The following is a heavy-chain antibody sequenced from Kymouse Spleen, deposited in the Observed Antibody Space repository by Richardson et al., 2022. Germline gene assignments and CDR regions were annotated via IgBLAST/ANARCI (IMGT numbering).Heavy chain of an antibody. V-gene: IGHV2-70*d01. Sequence: QVTLRESGPALVKPTQTLTLTCTFSGFSLSTSGMCVRWVRQPPGKALEWLALIDWDDDKYYSTSLKTRLTISKDTSKNQVVLTMTNMDPVDTATYYCARSRITMVRGVIKGNTTTTVWTSGAKGPRSPSPQ. J-gene: IGHJ6*02. CDR1: GFSLSTSGMC. CDR3: ARSRITMVRGVIKGNTTTTVWTS. D-gene: IGHD3-10*01. CDR2: IDWDDDK.